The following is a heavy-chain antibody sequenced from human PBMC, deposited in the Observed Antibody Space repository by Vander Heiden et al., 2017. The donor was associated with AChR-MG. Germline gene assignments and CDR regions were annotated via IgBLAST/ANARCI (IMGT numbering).Heavy chain of an antibody. D-gene: IGHD1-26*01. Sequence: QVHLVESGGGVVQPGGSLSLSCAASGSTFSSYGMHWVRQAPGKGLEWVSFIPYDGGSKYYTDSVKGRFTIYRDNSKNTLSLQMNNLRVEDTALYYCAKSTNAGSGSSYDYWGQGVLVTVSS. CDR1: GSTFSSYG. J-gene: IGHJ4*02. V-gene: IGHV3-30*02. CDR2: IPYDGGSK. CDR3: AKSTNAGSGSSYDY.